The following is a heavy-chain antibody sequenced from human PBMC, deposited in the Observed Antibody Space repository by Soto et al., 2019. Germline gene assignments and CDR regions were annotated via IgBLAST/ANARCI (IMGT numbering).Heavy chain of an antibody. CDR2: IHHGGSDN. CDR1: GYTFTRYW. J-gene: IGHJ4*02. V-gene: IGHV5-51*01. CDR3: GRSAGNAGRFSEY. Sequence: GESPMLYWHGSGYTFTRYWFSLVRQLPGEGLEWIGAIHHGGSDNRYSPPFRGQVTILAEKSSRIAYMQWSSLQASDSAIYYWGRSAGNAGRFSEYWGQGTVVTVSS. D-gene: IGHD2-15*01.